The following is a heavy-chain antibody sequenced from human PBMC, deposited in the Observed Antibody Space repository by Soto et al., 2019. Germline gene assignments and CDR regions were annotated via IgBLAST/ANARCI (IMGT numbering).Heavy chain of an antibody. J-gene: IGHJ5*02. CDR3: TRDMHYDFWNNYRGLLNWFDP. D-gene: IGHD3-3*01. V-gene: IGHV3-21*06. CDR2: ISGSGRDI. CDR1: GFTFNTYS. Sequence: PGGSLRLSCAASGFTFNTYSMNWVRQAPGKGLEWVSSISGSGRDIYDAGSVKGRFSVSRDNAKNTVYLQMNRLRAEDTAVYYCTRDMHYDFWNNYRGLLNWFDPWGQGTLVTVSS.